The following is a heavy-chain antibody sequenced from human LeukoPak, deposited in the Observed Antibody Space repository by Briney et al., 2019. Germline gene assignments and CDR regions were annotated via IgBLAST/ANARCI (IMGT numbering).Heavy chain of an antibody. J-gene: IGHJ6*03. CDR3: AEGRAVAGMDYYYMDV. CDR1: GGTFSSYA. Sequence: ASVKVSCTASGGTFSSYAISWVRQAPGQGLEWMGGIIPIFGTANYAQKFQGRVTITTDESTSTAYMELSSLRSEDTAVYYCAEGRAVAGMDYYYMDVWGKGTTVTVSS. D-gene: IGHD6-13*01. CDR2: IIPIFGTA. V-gene: IGHV1-69*05.